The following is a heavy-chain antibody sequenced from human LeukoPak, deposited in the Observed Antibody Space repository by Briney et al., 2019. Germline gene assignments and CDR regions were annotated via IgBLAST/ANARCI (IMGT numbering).Heavy chain of an antibody. CDR3: ARRSGSGYYYYYMDV. V-gene: IGHV4-39*07. J-gene: IGHJ6*03. Sequence: SETLSLTCTVSGGSISSSSYYWGWIRQPPGKGLEWIGEINHSGSTNYNPSLKSRVTISLDTSKNQFSLKLSSVTAADTAVYYCARRSGSGYYYYYMDVGGKGTTVTVSS. CDR2: INHSGST. CDR1: GGSISSSSYY. D-gene: IGHD6-19*01.